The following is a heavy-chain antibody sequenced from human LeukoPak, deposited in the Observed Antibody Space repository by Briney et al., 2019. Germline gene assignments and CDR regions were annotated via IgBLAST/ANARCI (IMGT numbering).Heavy chain of an antibody. Sequence: SETLSLTCAVYGGSFSGYYWSWIRQPPGKGLEWIGEINHSGSTNYDPSLKSRVTISVDTSKNQFSLKLSSVTAADTAVYYCARRTSGFDPWGQGTLVTVPS. CDR3: ARRTSGFDP. J-gene: IGHJ5*02. CDR1: GGSFSGYY. V-gene: IGHV4-34*01. CDR2: INHSGST.